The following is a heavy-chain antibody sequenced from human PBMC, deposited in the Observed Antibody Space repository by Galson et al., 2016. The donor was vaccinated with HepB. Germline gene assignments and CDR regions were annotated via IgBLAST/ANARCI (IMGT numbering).Heavy chain of an antibody. Sequence: SVKVSCKASGYTFTSYYLHWVRQAPGQGLEWMGIINSSGGNTRYAQKFQGRVTMTRDTSTSTVYMELSSLRSEDTAVYYCAGDQSRFKTYSDFWSGEVGPSPGYYFDYWGQGTLVTVSS. V-gene: IGHV1-46*01. J-gene: IGHJ4*02. D-gene: IGHD3-3*01. CDR3: AGDQSRFKTYSDFWSGEVGPSPGYYFDY. CDR2: INSSGGNT. CDR1: GYTFTSYY.